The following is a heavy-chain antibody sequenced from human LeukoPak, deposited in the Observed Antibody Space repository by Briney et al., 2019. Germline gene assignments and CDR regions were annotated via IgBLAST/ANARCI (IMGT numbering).Heavy chain of an antibody. CDR2: INHSGST. CDR1: GGSFSGYY. J-gene: IGHJ4*02. Sequence: SETLSLTCAVYGGSFSGYYWSWIRQPPGKGLEWIGEINHSGSTSYNPSLKSRVTISVDTSKNQFSLKLSSVTAADTAVYYCVRSDDFWSGYYGYWGQGTLVTVSS. D-gene: IGHD3-3*01. CDR3: VRSDDFWSGYYGY. V-gene: IGHV4-34*01.